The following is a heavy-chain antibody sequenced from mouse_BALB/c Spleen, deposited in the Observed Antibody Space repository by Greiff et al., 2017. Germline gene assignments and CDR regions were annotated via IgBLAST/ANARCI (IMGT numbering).Heavy chain of an antibody. Sequence: EVKLVESGGGLVQPGGSLTLSCAASGFTFSSYGMSWVRQTPDKRLELVATINSNGGSTYYPDSVKGRFTISRDNAKNTLYLQMSSLKSEDTAMYYCARDDGNYGFAYWGQGTLVTVSA. V-gene: IGHV5-6-3*01. CDR2: INSNGGST. CDR3: ARDDGNYGFAY. CDR1: GFTFSSYG. D-gene: IGHD2-1*01. J-gene: IGHJ3*01.